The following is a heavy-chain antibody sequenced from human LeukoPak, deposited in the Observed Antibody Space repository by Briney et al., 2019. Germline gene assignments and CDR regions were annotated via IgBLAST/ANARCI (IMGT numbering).Heavy chain of an antibody. V-gene: IGHV1-24*01. CDR2: FDPEDGET. D-gene: IGHD3-22*01. CDR3: ATDKSYYYDSSAIRGSSFDI. J-gene: IGHJ3*02. CDR1: GYTLTELS. Sequence: ASVKVSCKVSGYTLTELSMHWVRQAPGKGLEWMGGFDPEDGETIYAQKFQGRVTMTEDTSTDTAYMELSSLRSEDTAAYYCATDKSYYYDSSAIRGSSFDIWGQGTMVTVSS.